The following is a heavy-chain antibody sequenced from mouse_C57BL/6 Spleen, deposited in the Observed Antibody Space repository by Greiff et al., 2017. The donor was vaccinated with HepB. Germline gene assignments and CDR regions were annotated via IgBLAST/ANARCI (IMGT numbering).Heavy chain of an antibody. V-gene: IGHV1-19*01. J-gene: IGHJ1*03. CDR1: GYTFTDYY. CDR2: INPYNGGT. D-gene: IGHD1-1*01. Sequence: VQLQQSGPVLVKPGASVKMSCKASGYTFTDYYMNWVKQSHGKSLEWIGVINPYNGGTSYNQKFKGKATLTVDKSSSTAYMELNSLTSEDSAVYYCAIITTVARDVWGTGTTVTVSS. CDR3: AIITTVARDV.